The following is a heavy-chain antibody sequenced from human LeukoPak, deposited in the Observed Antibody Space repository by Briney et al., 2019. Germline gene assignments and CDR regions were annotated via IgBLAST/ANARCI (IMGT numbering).Heavy chain of an antibody. J-gene: IGHJ4*02. Sequence: GGSLRLSCAASGSTFSGSAMHWVRQASGKGLEWVGRIRSKANSYATAYAASVKGRFTISRDDSKNTAHLQMNSLKTEDTAVYYCTRRPSSDFDYWGQGTLVTVSS. CDR1: GSTFSGSA. CDR3: TRRPSSDFDY. V-gene: IGHV3-73*01. CDR2: IRSKANSYAT. D-gene: IGHD6-25*01.